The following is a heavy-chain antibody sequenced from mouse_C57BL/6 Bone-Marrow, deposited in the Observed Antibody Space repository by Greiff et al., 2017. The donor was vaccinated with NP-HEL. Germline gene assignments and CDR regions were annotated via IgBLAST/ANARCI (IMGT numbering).Heavy chain of an antibody. CDR3: ARARAVVGYYYAMDY. Sequence: DVMLVESGGGLVKPGGSLKLSCAASGFTFSSYAMSWVRQTPEKRLEWVATISDGGSYTYYPDNVKGRFTISRDNAKNNLYLQMSHLKSEDTAMYYCARARAVVGYYYAMDYWGQGTSVTVSS. J-gene: IGHJ4*01. CDR1: GFTFSSYA. CDR2: ISDGGSYT. V-gene: IGHV5-4*03. D-gene: IGHD1-1*01.